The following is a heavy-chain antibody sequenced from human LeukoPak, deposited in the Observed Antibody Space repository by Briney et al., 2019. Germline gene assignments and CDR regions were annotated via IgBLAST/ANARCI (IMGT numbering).Heavy chain of an antibody. CDR1: GVSVSSNF. D-gene: IGHD6-13*01. CDR2: IYSGGET. J-gene: IGHJ5*02. Sequence: PGGSLRLSCAAAGVSVSSNFMIWVRQAPGKGLEWVSLIYSGGETSYADSVKGRFSISRDNSKNTLYLQMNSLRVEGTAVYYCTRDPQAVAINTYAWGQGTLLTVSS. V-gene: IGHV3-66*01. CDR3: TRDPQAVAINTYA.